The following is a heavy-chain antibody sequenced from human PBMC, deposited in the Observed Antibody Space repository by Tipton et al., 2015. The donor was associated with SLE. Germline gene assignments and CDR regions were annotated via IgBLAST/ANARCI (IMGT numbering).Heavy chain of an antibody. CDR2: IHYTGST. V-gene: IGHV4-59*01. CDR1: GGSISNYY. D-gene: IGHD2-15*01. Sequence: TLSLTCSVSGGSISNYYWSWIRQPPGKGLEWIGYIHYTGSTEYNPSLKSRVTISVDTSKNQFNLKLRSVTVVDTAMYYCAREHISSLRDAFEVWGQGTMVTVS. J-gene: IGHJ3*01. CDR3: AREHISSLRDAFEV.